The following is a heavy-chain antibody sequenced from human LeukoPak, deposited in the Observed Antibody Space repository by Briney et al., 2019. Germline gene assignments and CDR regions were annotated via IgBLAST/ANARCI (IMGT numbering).Heavy chain of an antibody. Sequence: TSETLSLTCTVSGGSISSGGYYWSWIRQPPGKGLEWIGYIYHSGSTYYNPSLKSRVTISVDRSKNQFSLKLSSVTAADTAVYYCASDAGYSSSWSYYYYMDVWGRGTTVTVSS. CDR2: IYHSGST. V-gene: IGHV4-30-2*01. CDR1: GGSISSGGYY. CDR3: ASDAGYSSSWSYYYYMDV. D-gene: IGHD6-13*01. J-gene: IGHJ6*03.